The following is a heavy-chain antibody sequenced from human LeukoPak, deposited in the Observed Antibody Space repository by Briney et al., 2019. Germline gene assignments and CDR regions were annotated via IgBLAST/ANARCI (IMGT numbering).Heavy chain of an antibody. J-gene: IGHJ4*02. D-gene: IGHD1-26*01. Sequence: SETLSLTCTVSGGSIRSSYYYWGWIRQPPGKGLEWIGSIYDSGSTYYNPSLKSRVTISVDTSKNQFSLKLNSVTAADTAVYYCAREVAVGPTTYFDYWGQGTLVTVSS. CDR1: GGSIRSSYYY. CDR3: AREVAVGPTTYFDY. V-gene: IGHV4-39*02. CDR2: IYDSGST.